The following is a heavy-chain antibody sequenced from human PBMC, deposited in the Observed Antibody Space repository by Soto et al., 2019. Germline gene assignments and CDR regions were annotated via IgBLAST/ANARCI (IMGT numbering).Heavy chain of an antibody. CDR1: GYTFTSYD. D-gene: IGHD3-3*01. V-gene: IGHV1-8*01. J-gene: IGHJ4*02. CDR3: ARVKGITIFGVVPSIDY. CDR2: MNPNSGNT. Sequence: GASVKVSCKASGYTFTSYDINWVRQATGQGHEWMGWMNPNSGNTGYAQKFQGRVTMTRNTSTSTAYMELRSLRSDDTAVYYCARVKGITIFGVVPSIDYWGQGTLVTVSS.